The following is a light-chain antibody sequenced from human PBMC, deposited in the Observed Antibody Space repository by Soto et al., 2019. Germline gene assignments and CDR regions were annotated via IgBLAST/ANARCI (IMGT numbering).Light chain of an antibody. V-gene: IGLV1-40*01. CDR3: QSYDSSLSGSVV. Sequence: QSVLTQPPSVSGAPGQRVIISCTGSSSNIGIGYDVHWYQQLPGTAPRLLIFGNNNRPSGVPDRFSGSKSGTSASLAITGLQAEDEGHYYCQSYDSSLSGSVVFGGGTQLTVL. J-gene: IGLJ2*01. CDR1: SSNIGIGYD. CDR2: GNN.